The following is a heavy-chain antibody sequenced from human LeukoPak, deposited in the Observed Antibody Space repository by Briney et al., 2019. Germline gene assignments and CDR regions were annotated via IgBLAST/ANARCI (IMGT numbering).Heavy chain of an antibody. Sequence: PGGSLRLSCTSSGFLFSSYGMNWVRQAPGKGLEWVAAIWSDGSNKNYADSVKGRFTISRDNSKNTLYLQMNSLRAEDTAVYYCARDLEDIVVVPAAGGMDVWGQGTTVTVSS. V-gene: IGHV3-33*01. CDR1: GFLFSSYG. J-gene: IGHJ6*02. CDR3: ARDLEDIVVVPAAGGMDV. D-gene: IGHD2-2*01. CDR2: IWSDGSNK.